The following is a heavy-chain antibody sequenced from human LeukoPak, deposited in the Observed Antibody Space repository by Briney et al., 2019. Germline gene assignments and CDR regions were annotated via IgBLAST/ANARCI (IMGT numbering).Heavy chain of an antibody. CDR3: ARGVLWFGEKYYFDY. CDR1: GGSFSGYY. Sequence: SETLSLTCAVYGGSFSGYYWSWIRQLPGKGLEWIGEINHSGSTNYNPSLKSRVTISVDTSKNQFSLKLSSVTAADTAVYYCARGVLWFGEKYYFDYWGQGTLVTVSS. D-gene: IGHD3-10*01. CDR2: INHSGST. V-gene: IGHV4-34*01. J-gene: IGHJ4*02.